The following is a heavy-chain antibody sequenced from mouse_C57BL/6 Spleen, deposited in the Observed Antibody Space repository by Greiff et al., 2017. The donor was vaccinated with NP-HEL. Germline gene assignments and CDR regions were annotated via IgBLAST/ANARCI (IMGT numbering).Heavy chain of an antibody. CDR2: INPNNGGT. V-gene: IGHV1-26*01. Sequence: EVQLQQSGPELVKPGASVKISCKASGYMFTDYYMNWVKQSHGKSLEWIGDINPNNGGTSYNQKFKGKATLTVDKSSSTAYMELRSLTSEDSAVYYCARWDLTRFADWGQGTLVTVSA. D-gene: IGHD4-1*01. CDR1: GYMFTDYY. J-gene: IGHJ3*01. CDR3: ARWDLTRFAD.